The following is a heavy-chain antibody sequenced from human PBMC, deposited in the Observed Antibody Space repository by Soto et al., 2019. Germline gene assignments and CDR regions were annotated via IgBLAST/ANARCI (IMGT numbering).Heavy chain of an antibody. Sequence: LRLSCAASGFTFSSYAMSWVRQAPGKGLEWVSAISGSGGSTYYADSVKGRFTISRDNSKNTLYLQMNSLRAEDTAVYYCAKELDSVVRGVTLGMDVWGPGTTVTVSS. J-gene: IGHJ6*02. D-gene: IGHD3-10*01. V-gene: IGHV3-23*01. CDR3: AKELDSVVRGVTLGMDV. CDR1: GFTFSSYA. CDR2: ISGSGGST.